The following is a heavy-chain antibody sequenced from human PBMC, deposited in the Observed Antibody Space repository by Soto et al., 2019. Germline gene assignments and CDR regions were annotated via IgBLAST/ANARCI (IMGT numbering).Heavy chain of an antibody. V-gene: IGHV3-23*01. CDR2: IGGSGRNT. D-gene: IGHD3-9*01. Sequence: EVQLLESGEGLVQPGGSLKLSCAASGFTFSNHAMSWVRQAPGKGLEWVSGIGGSGRNTYYADSVKGRFTISRDNSQNTLFLQMNSLRAADTAEYYCARVLRYFDTPYGMDVWGQGTTVTVSS. CDR1: GFTFSNHA. J-gene: IGHJ6*02. CDR3: ARVLRYFDTPYGMDV.